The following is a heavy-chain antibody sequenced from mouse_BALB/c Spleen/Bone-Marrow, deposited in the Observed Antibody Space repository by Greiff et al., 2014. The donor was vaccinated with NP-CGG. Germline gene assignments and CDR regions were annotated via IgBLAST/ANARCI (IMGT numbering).Heavy chain of an antibody. CDR1: GFNIKDTY. CDR3: AFYYYGSSLFAY. CDR2: IDPANGNT. V-gene: IGHV14-3*02. J-gene: IGHJ3*01. Sequence: EVQLVESGAEFVKPGASVKLSCTASGFNIKDTYMHWVKQRPEQGQEWIGRIDPANGNTKYDPKFQGKATITADTSSNTAYLQLSSLTSEDTAVYYCAFYYYGSSLFAYWGQGTLVTVSA. D-gene: IGHD1-1*01.